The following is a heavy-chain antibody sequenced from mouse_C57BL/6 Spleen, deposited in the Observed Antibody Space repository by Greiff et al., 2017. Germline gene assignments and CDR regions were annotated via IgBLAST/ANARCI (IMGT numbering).Heavy chain of an antibody. D-gene: IGHD2-1*01. J-gene: IGHJ2*01. Sequence: QVHVKQSGAELVKPGASVKISCKASGYAFSSYWMNWVKQRPGKGLEWIGQIYPGDGDTNYNGKFKGKATLTADKSSSTAYMQLSSLTSEDSAVYFCARSQGNYGGYFDYWGQGTTLTVSS. CDR1: GYAFSSYW. CDR3: ARSQGNYGGYFDY. V-gene: IGHV1-80*01. CDR2: IYPGDGDT.